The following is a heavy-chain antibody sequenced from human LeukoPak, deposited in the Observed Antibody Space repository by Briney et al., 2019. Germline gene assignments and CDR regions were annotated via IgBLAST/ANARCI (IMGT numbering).Heavy chain of an antibody. J-gene: IGHJ4*02. CDR2: ISYDGSNK. Sequence: PGGSLRLSCAASGFTFSSYAMHWVRQAPGKGLEWVAVISYDGSNKYYADSVKGRFTISRDNSKNTLYLQMNSLRADDTAIYYCASNYGSGNTDYWGQGTLVTVSS. V-gene: IGHV3-30-3*01. D-gene: IGHD3-10*01. CDR1: GFTFSSYA. CDR3: ASNYGSGNTDY.